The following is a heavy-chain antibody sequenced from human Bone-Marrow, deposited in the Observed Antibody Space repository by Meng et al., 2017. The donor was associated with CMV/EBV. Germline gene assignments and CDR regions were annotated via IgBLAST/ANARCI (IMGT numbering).Heavy chain of an antibody. CDR2: ISWNSGSI. J-gene: IGHJ3*02. CDR1: GFTFSSNS. CDR3: ARTLYYYDSSGSATAFDI. Sequence: GGSLRLSCTASGFTFSSNSMSWVRQAPGKGLEWVSGISWNSGSIGYADSVKGRFTISRDNAKNSLYLQMNSLRAEDTALYYCARTLYYYDSSGSATAFDIWGQGTMVTVSS. V-gene: IGHV3-9*01. D-gene: IGHD3-22*01.